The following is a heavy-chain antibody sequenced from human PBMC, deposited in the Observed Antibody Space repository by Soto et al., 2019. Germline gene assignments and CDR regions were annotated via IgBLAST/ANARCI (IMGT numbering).Heavy chain of an antibody. D-gene: IGHD2-2*01. J-gene: IGHJ5*02. CDR3: AKSLLAAPYEGYGSSREGFCGFDP. Sequence: EVQLLESGGGLVQPGGSLRLSCAASGFTFSSYAMSWVRQAPGKGLEWVSAISGSGGSTYYADSVKGRFTISRYNSKNPMYLQMNRLRGEDTVVYYCAKSLLAAPYEGYGSSREGFCGFDPWGQGTLVTVSS. CDR2: ISGSGGST. CDR1: GFTFSSYA. V-gene: IGHV3-23*01.